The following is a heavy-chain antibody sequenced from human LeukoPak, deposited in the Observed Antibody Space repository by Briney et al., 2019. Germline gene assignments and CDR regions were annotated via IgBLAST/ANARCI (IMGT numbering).Heavy chain of an antibody. J-gene: IGHJ4*02. Sequence: SETLSLTCAVYGGSFSGYYWSWIRQPPGKGLEWIGEINHSGSTNYNPSLKSRVTISVDTSKNQFSLKLSSVTAADTAVYYCAREGPTVITYSWGQGTLVTVSS. V-gene: IGHV4-34*01. CDR1: GGSFSGYY. CDR2: INHSGST. CDR3: AREGPTVITYS. D-gene: IGHD4-23*01.